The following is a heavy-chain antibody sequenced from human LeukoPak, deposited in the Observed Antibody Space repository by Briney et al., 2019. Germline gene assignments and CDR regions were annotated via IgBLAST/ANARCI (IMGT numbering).Heavy chain of an antibody. CDR3: ASPSKWELSDLDY. J-gene: IGHJ4*02. Sequence: PSETLSLXCTVSGGSSSSNTYYWAWIRQPPGKGPEWIGSIYHTGITYYHPSLKSRVTISVDPSKNRFSLQLRSVTAADTAMYYCASPSKWELSDLDYWGQGTLVTVSS. CDR1: GGSSSSNTYY. CDR2: IYHTGIT. D-gene: IGHD1-26*01. V-gene: IGHV4-39*01.